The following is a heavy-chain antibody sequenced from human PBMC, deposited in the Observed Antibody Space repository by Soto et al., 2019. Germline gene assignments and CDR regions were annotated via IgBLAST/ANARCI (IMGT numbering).Heavy chain of an antibody. CDR3: TRNLYNTGDFDH. V-gene: IGHV1-8*02. D-gene: IGHD1-20*01. CDR2: MTPKRGYT. J-gene: IGHJ4*02. CDR1: GYTFTDYD. Sequence: QVQLMQSGAEVRKPGASVKVSCKASGYTFTDYDINWVRQATGQGLEWLGWMTPKRGYTGYAQKFQGRVTLTRDTSRGTAYMELSSLTSADTAVYYCTRNLYNTGDFDHWGQGTLVTVSS.